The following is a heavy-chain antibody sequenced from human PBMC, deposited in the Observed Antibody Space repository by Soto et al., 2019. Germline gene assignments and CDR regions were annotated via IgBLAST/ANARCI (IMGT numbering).Heavy chain of an antibody. D-gene: IGHD2-8*01. CDR1: GFTFSSYG. CDR3: ARAHGYFDY. J-gene: IGHJ4*02. Sequence: GGSLRLSCAASGFTFSSYGMHWVRQAPGKGLKWVAVISYDGSNKYYADSVKGRFTISRDNSKNTLYLQMNSLRAEDTAVYYCARAHGYFDYWGQGTLVTVSS. CDR2: ISYDGSNK. V-gene: IGHV3-30*03.